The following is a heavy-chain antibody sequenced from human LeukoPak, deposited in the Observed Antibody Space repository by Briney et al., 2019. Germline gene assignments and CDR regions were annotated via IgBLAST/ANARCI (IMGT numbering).Heavy chain of an antibody. CDR3: ARDPYSSSWYRRYWFDP. CDR2: ISAYNGNT. D-gene: IGHD6-13*01. Sequence: ASVKVSCKASGYTFTSYGISWVRQAPGQGLEWMGWISAYNGNTNYAQKLQGRVTMTTDTSTSTAYMELRSLRSDDTAVYYCARDPYSSSWYRRYWFDPWGQGTLVTVSS. CDR1: GYTFTSYG. J-gene: IGHJ5*02. V-gene: IGHV1-18*01.